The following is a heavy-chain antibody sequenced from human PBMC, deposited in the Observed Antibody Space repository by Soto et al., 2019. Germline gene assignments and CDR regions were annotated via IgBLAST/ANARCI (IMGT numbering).Heavy chain of an antibody. CDR1: GYTFTSYD. CDR2: MNPNSGNT. Sequence: ASVKVSCKASGYTFTSYDINWVRQATGQGLEWMGWMNPNSGNTGYAQKFQGRVTMTRNTSISTAYMELSSLRFEDTAVYYCARPAQSYSYCSGGSCPYYFDYWGQGTLVTVSS. V-gene: IGHV1-8*01. CDR3: ARPAQSYSYCSGGSCPYYFDY. D-gene: IGHD2-15*01. J-gene: IGHJ4*02.